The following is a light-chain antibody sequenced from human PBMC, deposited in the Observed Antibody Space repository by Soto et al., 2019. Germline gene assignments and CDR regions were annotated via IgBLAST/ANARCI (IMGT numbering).Light chain of an antibody. Sequence: QSALTQPRSLSGSPGQSVTISCTGTSSDVGGYNYVSWYQYHPGKAPKLMIYDVSKRPSGVPDRFSGSKSGNTASLTISGLQAEDEANYYCCSYAGSYTLVFGGGTKLTVL. V-gene: IGLV2-11*01. CDR3: CSYAGSYTLV. CDR1: SSDVGGYNY. J-gene: IGLJ3*02. CDR2: DVS.